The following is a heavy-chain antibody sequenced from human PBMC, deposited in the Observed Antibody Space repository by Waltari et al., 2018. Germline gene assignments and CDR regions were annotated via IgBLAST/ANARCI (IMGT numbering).Heavy chain of an antibody. J-gene: IGHJ4*02. CDR2: VHGSGRA. V-gene: IGHV4-4*02. Sequence: QLQLQESGPGLVKPSGTLSLTCAVSGDSMSSSYWWGWVRQPPGKGLEWIGQVHGSGRANYTPSCASRVTVSLDTRNNQFSLRVTSATAADTAIYYCARDRGRGLYLDSWGPGTLVAVSP. CDR1: GDSMSSSYW. CDR3: ARDRGRGLYLDS. D-gene: IGHD2-15*01.